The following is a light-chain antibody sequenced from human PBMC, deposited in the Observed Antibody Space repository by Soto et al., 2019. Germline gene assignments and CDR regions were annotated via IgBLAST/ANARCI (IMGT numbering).Light chain of an antibody. Sequence: QSALTQPASVSGSPGQSIAISCTGSSSDVGGYNYVSWYQQHPGKAPKLIIYGVSHRPSWVSPRFSASRSAYTASLTISGLQQEDEADYYCSSFTSSYFYVFGPGTKLTVL. V-gene: IGLV2-14*01. CDR1: SSDVGGYNY. CDR2: GVS. J-gene: IGLJ1*01. CDR3: SSFTSSYFYV.